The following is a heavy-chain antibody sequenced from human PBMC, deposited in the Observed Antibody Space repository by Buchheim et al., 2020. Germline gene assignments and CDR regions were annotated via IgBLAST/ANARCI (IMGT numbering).Heavy chain of an antibody. CDR2: ISSSGSTI. CDR3: ARVITVTTLFYWYFDL. D-gene: IGHD4-17*01. V-gene: IGHV3-48*03. J-gene: IGHJ2*01. CDR1: GFTFSSYE. Sequence: EVQLVESGGGLVQPGGSLRLSCAASGFTFSSYEMNWVRQAPGKGLEWVSYISSSGSTIYYADSVKGRFTISRDNAKNSLYLPMNSLRAEDTAVYYCARVITVTTLFYWYFDLWGRGTL.